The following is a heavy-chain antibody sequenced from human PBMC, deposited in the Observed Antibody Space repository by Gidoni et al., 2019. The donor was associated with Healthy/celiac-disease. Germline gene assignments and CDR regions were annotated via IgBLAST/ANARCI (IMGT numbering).Heavy chain of an antibody. CDR2: ISSNGGST. D-gene: IGHD1-1*01. Sequence: EVQLVESGGGLVQPGGSLRLSCPASGFTFSSYAMHWVRQAPGKGLEYVSAISSNGGSTYYANSVKGRFTISRDNSKNTLYLQMGSLRAEDMAVYYCAREDKGLEKYFQHWGQGTLVTVSS. J-gene: IGHJ1*01. CDR3: AREDKGLEKYFQH. CDR1: GFTFSSYA. V-gene: IGHV3-64*01.